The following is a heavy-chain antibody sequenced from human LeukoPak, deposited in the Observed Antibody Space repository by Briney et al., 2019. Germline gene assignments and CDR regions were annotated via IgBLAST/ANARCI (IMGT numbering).Heavy chain of an antibody. CDR2: IYYSGST. V-gene: IGHV4-59*01. D-gene: IGHD1-7*01. CDR3: ARVALTGTTRRGWFDP. J-gene: IGHJ5*02. CDR1: GGSISSYY. Sequence: PSETLSLTCTVSGGSISSYYWSWIRQPPGKGLEWIGYIYYSGSTNYNPSLKSRVTISVDTSKNQFSLKLSSVTAADTAVYYCARVALTGTTRRGWFDPWGQGTLVTVSS.